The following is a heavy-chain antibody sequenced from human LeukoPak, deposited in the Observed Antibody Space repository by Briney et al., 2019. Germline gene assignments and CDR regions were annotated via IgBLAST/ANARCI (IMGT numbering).Heavy chain of an antibody. D-gene: IGHD3-3*01. J-gene: IGHJ4*02. CDR2: IYYSGST. CDR3: ARSRDFWSGYYFDY. Sequence: PSETLSLTCTVSGGSISSNYWSWIRQPPGKGLEWIGYIYYSGSTNYNPSLKSRVTISVDTSKNQFSLKLSSVTAADTAVYYCARSRDFWSGYYFDYWGQGTLVTVSS. V-gene: IGHV4-59*01. CDR1: GGSISSNY.